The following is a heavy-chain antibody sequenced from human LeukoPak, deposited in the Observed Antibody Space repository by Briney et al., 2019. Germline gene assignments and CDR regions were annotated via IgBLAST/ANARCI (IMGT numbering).Heavy chain of an antibody. CDR2: IWYDGSNN. Sequence: PGGSLRLSCAASGFTFSSYGMHWVRQAPGKGMEWVAVIWYDGSNNYYADSVKGRFTISRDNSKNTLYLQMNSLRAEDTAVYYCARSPADYSNYYFDYWGQGTLVTVSS. J-gene: IGHJ4*02. CDR1: GFTFSSYG. D-gene: IGHD4-11*01. V-gene: IGHV3-33*01. CDR3: ARSPADYSNYYFDY.